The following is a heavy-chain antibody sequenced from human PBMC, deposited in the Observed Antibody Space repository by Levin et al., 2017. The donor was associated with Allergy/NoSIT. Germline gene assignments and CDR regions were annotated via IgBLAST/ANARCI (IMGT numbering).Heavy chain of an antibody. CDR2: IYYSGST. D-gene: IGHD2-2*01. CDR3: ARRSTIVVVPAAMGGAFDY. J-gene: IGHJ4*02. V-gene: IGHV4-30-4*01. CDR1: GGSISSGDYY. Sequence: SQTLSLTCTVSGGSISSGDYYWSWIRQPPGKGLEWIGYIYYSGSTYYNPSLKSRVTISVDTSKNQFSLKLRSVTAADTAVYYCARRSTIVVVPAAMGGAFDYWGQGTLVTVSS.